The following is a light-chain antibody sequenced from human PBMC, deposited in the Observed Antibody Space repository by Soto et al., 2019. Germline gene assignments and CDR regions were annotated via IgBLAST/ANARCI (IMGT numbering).Light chain of an antibody. Sequence: EIVMTQSPATLSVSPGERATLSCRASQSVRSNLAWYQQKPGQAPRLLIYGASTRATGIPGSFSGSGSGTEFTLTISSLQSEDFAVYYCQQYDKWPLTFGQGTKVEIK. CDR3: QQYDKWPLT. J-gene: IGKJ1*01. V-gene: IGKV3-15*01. CDR2: GAS. CDR1: QSVRSN.